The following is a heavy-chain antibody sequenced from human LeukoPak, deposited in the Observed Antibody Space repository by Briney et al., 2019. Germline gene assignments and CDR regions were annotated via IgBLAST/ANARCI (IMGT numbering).Heavy chain of an antibody. V-gene: IGHV4-39*01. CDR1: GGSISSSYYY. Sequence: PSETLSPTCTVSGGSISSSYYYWGWIRQPPGKGLEWIGSIYYSGSTYYNPSLKSRVTISVDTSKNQFSLKLRSVTAADTAVYYCAGHFGTWGQGTLVTVSS. D-gene: IGHD3/OR15-3a*01. CDR2: IYYSGST. J-gene: IGHJ4*02. CDR3: AGHFGT.